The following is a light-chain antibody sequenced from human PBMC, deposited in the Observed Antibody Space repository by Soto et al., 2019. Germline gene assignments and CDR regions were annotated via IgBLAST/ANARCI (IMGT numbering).Light chain of an antibody. CDR1: QAINDW. J-gene: IGKJ5*01. Sequence: DIQMTQSPSSVSASVGDRVTITCRASQAINDWLAWYQQKPGKAPKLLIYAASTLQSGVPSRFSGSGSGTDFSLTISSLQPEDFATYYCQQVNSFPPTFGQGTRLEIK. V-gene: IGKV1D-12*01. CDR3: QQVNSFPPT. CDR2: AAS.